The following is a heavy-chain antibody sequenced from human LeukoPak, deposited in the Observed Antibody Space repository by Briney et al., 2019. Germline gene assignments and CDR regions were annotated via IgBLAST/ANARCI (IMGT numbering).Heavy chain of an antibody. V-gene: IGHV4-59*08. Sequence: PSETLSLTCIVSGGXIVRYYWSWIRQPPGKGLEWIGYIYYTGNTNYNPSLKSRLTISVDTSKNQFSLKLSSVTAADTAVYYCARYLAAGYFDLWGRGTLVTVSP. CDR1: GGXIVRYY. CDR2: IYYTGNT. J-gene: IGHJ2*01. CDR3: ARYLAAGYFDL. D-gene: IGHD6-25*01.